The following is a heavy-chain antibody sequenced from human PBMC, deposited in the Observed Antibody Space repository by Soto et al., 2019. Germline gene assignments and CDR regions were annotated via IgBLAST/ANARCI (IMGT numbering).Heavy chain of an antibody. CDR2: LFYSGST. D-gene: IGHD6-13*01. CDR3: ARGLAAAGLFGFGP. CDR1: GGSISSDGSY. Sequence: PSGTLSLTCTVSGGSISSDGSYWSWIRQHPGKGLEWIGCLFYSGSTYYNPSLKSRVTISVDTSKNQFSLKLSSVTAADTAVYYCARGLAAAGLFGFGPWGQGTLVTVPQ. V-gene: IGHV4-31*03. J-gene: IGHJ5*02.